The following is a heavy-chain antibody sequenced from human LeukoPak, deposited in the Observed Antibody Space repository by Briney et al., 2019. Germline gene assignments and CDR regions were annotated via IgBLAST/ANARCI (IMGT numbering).Heavy chain of an antibody. CDR2: MNPNSGNT. J-gene: IGHJ4*02. CDR3: ARPNSGWYSFDY. CDR1: GYTFTSYD. Sequence: ASVKVSCKASGYTFTSYDINWVRQATGQGLEWMGWMNPNSGNTGYAQKFQGRVTMTRNTSISTAYMELSSLRSEDTAVYYCARPNSGWYSFDYWGQGTLVTVSS. V-gene: IGHV1-8*01. D-gene: IGHD6-19*01.